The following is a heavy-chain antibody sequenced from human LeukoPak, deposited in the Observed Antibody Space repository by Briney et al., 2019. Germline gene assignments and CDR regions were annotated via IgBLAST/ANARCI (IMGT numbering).Heavy chain of an antibody. V-gene: IGHV3-48*03. CDR1: GFTFSSYE. J-gene: IGHJ3*02. CDR3: AKDQRHSSSWYYRAGAFDI. CDR2: ISSSGSTI. D-gene: IGHD6-13*01. Sequence: PGGSLRLSCAASGFTFSSYEMNWVRQAPGKGLEWVSYISSSGSTIYYADSVKGRFTISRDNSKNTLYLQMNSLRAEDTAVYYCAKDQRHSSSWYYRAGAFDIWGQGTMVTVSS.